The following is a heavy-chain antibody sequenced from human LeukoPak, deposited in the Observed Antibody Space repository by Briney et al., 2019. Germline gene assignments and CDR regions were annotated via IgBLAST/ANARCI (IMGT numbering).Heavy chain of an antibody. D-gene: IGHD1-1*01. CDR2: ISWNSGSI. V-gene: IGHV3-9*01. CDR1: GFTFDDYA. J-gene: IGHJ4*02. Sequence: PGRSLRLSCAASGFTFDDYAMHWVRQAPGKGLEWVSGISWNSGSIGYADSVKGRFTISRDNAKNSLYLQMNSLRAEDTALYYCAKGIGWTTKYYFDYWGQGTLVTVSS. CDR3: AKGIGWTTKYYFDY.